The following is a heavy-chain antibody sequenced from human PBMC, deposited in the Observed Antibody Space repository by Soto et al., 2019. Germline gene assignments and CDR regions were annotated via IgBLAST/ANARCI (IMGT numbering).Heavy chain of an antibody. CDR1: GFTFSTYS. J-gene: IGHJ1*01. V-gene: IGHV3-48*01. CDR3: ATESRPCSANDCPYEYFHH. Sequence: GGSLRLSCAGSGFTFSTYSMNWVRQAPGKGLEWVGYISSRSGTIYYADSVKGRFTISRDNAKNSLSLQMNSLRAEDTAVYYCATESRPCSANDCPYEYFHHWGQGTLVTVSS. CDR2: ISSRSGTI. D-gene: IGHD2-15*01.